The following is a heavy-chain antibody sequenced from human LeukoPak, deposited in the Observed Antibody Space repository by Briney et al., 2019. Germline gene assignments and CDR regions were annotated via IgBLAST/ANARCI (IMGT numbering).Heavy chain of an antibody. V-gene: IGHV4-30-4*01. CDR1: GGSISNGDYY. Sequence: SQTLSLTCTVSGGSISNGDYYWSWIRQPPGKGLAWLGYIYYSGSTYYNPSLKSRVTISVDTSKNQFSLKLSSVTAADTAVYYCAILVTPMRAFYIWGQGTMVTVSS. D-gene: IGHD3-9*01. CDR3: AILVTPMRAFYI. J-gene: IGHJ3*02. CDR2: IYYSGST.